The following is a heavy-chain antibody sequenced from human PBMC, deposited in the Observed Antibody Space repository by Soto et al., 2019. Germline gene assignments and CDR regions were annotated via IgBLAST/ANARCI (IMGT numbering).Heavy chain of an antibody. V-gene: IGHV4-59*01. CDR1: GGSISSYY. Sequence: QVQLQESGPGLVKPSETLSLTCTVSGGSISSYYWSWIRQPPGKGLEWIGYIYYSGSTNYNPSLKSRVTISVDTSKNQFSLKLSSVTAAETAVYYCAREDYYFDYWGQGTLVTVSS. J-gene: IGHJ4*02. CDR3: AREDYYFDY. CDR2: IYYSGST.